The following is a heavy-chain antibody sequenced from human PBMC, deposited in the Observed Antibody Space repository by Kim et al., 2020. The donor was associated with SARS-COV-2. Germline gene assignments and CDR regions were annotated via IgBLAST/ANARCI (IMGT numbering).Heavy chain of an antibody. CDR2: INYSGNT. CDR3: ARLVSENSAVEY. J-gene: IGHJ4*02. V-gene: IGHV4-39*01. CDR1: GDSISRSSNY. Sequence: SETLSLTCTVSGDSISRSSNYWGWIRQPPGKGLEWIGSINYSGNTYYSPSLKSRVTISVDTSKNQFSLKMRSVTAADTAVYYCARLVSENSAVEYWGQGT.